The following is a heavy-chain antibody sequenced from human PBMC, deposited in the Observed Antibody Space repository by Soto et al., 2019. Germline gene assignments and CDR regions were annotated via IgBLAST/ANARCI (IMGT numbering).Heavy chain of an antibody. Sequence: QVQLQQWGAGLLKPSETLSLTCAVYGGSFSGYYWSWIRQPPGKGLEWIGEINHSGSTNYNPSLKSRVTISVDTSKNQFSLKLSSVTAADTAVYYCARGLLSSSWLFDYWGQGTLVTVSS. CDR1: GGSFSGYY. CDR2: INHSGST. D-gene: IGHD6-13*01. CDR3: ARGLLSSSWLFDY. V-gene: IGHV4-34*01. J-gene: IGHJ4*02.